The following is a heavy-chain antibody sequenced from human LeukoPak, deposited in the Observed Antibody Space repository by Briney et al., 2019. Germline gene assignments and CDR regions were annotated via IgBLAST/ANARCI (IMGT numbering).Heavy chain of an antibody. CDR2: IYTSGST. J-gene: IGHJ2*01. CDR3: ARETYNWNRAWYFDL. D-gene: IGHD1-20*01. V-gene: IGHV4-4*08. Sequence: PSETLSLTCKVSGVSMSPYYWSWIRQSPGRGLEWIGRIYTSGSTNYNPSLKSRVTISVDTSKNQFSLKLSSVTAADTAVYYCARETYNWNRAWYFDLWGRGTLVTVSS. CDR1: GVSMSPYY.